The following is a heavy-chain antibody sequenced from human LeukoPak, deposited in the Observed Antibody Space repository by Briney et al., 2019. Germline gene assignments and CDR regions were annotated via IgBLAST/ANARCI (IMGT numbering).Heavy chain of an antibody. D-gene: IGHD2-2*03. CDR1: GFTLSEFW. CDR2: ISGSGGST. J-gene: IGHJ4*02. CDR3: AKVDIVVVPASFDY. Sequence: GGSLRLSCAASGFTLSEFWRSWVRQAPGKGLEWVSAISGSGGSTYYADSVKGRFTISRDNSKNTLYLQMNSLRAEDTAVYYCAKVDIVVVPASFDYWGQGTLVTVSS. V-gene: IGHV3-23*01.